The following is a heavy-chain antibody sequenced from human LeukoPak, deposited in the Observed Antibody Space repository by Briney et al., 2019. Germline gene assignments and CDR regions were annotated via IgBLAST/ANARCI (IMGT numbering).Heavy chain of an antibody. CDR1: GFIFSGSS. V-gene: IGHV3-30*02. CDR3: AKDNAYYYADY. Sequence: GGSLRLSCAASGFIFSGSSMHWVRQAPGKGLEWVCFIRFDATNKYYADSVKGRFTISRDNSKNTLYLQMNSLRAEDTAVYYCAKDNAYYYADYWGQGTLVTVSS. D-gene: IGHD3-10*01. J-gene: IGHJ4*02. CDR2: IRFDATNK.